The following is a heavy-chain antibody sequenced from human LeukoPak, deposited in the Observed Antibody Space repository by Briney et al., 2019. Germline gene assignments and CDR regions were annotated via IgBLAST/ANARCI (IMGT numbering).Heavy chain of an antibody. J-gene: IGHJ4*02. Sequence: PRGSLRLSCAASGFTFSSYAMSWVRQAPGKGLEWVSAISGSGGSTYYADSVKGRFTISRDNSKNTLYLQMNSLRTEDTAVYYCAKDRNTVTTFDYWGQGTLVTVSS. V-gene: IGHV3-23*01. D-gene: IGHD4-17*01. CDR1: GFTFSSYA. CDR3: AKDRNTVTTFDY. CDR2: ISGSGGST.